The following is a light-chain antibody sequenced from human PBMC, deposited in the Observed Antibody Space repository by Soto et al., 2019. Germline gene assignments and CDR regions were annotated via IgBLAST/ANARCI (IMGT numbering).Light chain of an antibody. V-gene: IGLV1-40*01. CDR3: QSYDSTLTTVL. CDR2: GSY. J-gene: IGLJ2*01. CDR1: SSNIGAGYD. Sequence: QSVLTQPPSVSGAPGQRVTISCTGSSSNIGAGYDVHWYLQLPGTAPKLLIYGSYNRPSGVPDRFSGSKSGTSASLAITGLQADDEADYYCQSYDSTLTTVLFGGGTKVTV.